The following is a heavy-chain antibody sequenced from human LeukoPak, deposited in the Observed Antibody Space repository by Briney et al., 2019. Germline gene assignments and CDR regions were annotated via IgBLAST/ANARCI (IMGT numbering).Heavy chain of an antibody. CDR3: ARDYYGSGSYVFDY. Sequence: GGSLRLSCAASGFTFSSYWMSWVRQAPGKGLEWVANIKQDGSGKYYVDSVKGRFTISRDNAKNSLYLQMNSLRAEDTAVYYCARDYYGSGSYVFDYWGQGTLVTVSS. V-gene: IGHV3-7*01. J-gene: IGHJ4*02. CDR1: GFTFSSYW. D-gene: IGHD3-10*01. CDR2: IKQDGSGK.